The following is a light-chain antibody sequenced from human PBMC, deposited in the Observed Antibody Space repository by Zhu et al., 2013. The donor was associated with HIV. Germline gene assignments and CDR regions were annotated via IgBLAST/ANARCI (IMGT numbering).Light chain of an antibody. J-gene: IGKJ4*01. CDR3: QQYGGSPLT. CDR2: GAS. V-gene: IGKV3-20*01. Sequence: EIVLTQSPGTLSLSPGERATLSCRASQGVAIDSLAWYQQKPGQAPRLLIYGASTRATGIPDRFSGSGSGTDFTLTISRVEPEDFAVYYCQQYGGSPLTFGGGTTVEI. CDR1: QGVAIDS.